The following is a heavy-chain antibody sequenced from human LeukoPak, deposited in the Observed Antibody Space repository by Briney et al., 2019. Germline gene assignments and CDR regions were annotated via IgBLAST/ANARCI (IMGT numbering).Heavy chain of an antibody. D-gene: IGHD6-13*01. CDR1: GGSFSGYY. CDR3: ARLRGYQRTPISSSWYSGYYFDY. V-gene: IGHV4-34*01. CDR2: INHSGSN. Sequence: SETLSLTCAVYGGSFSGYYWGWIRQPPGKGLEWIGEINHSGSNNYNPSLKSRVTISVDTSKNQFSRKLSSVTAADTAVYYCARLRGYQRTPISSSWYSGYYFDYWGQGTLVTVSS. J-gene: IGHJ4*02.